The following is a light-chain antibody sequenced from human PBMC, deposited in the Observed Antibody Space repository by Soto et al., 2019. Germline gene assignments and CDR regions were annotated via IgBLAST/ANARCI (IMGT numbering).Light chain of an antibody. CDR2: WAS. V-gene: IGKV4-1*01. CDR1: QSVLDNSTTKSY. J-gene: IGKJ2*01. CDR3: HQYYTTPQT. Sequence: VLTQSPSSLAVSLGERATVNCRSSQSVLDNSTTKSYLAWYQKKPGHPPKLLVHWASVREAGVPDRFSGGGSGTDFTLNISSLQAEDVAVYYCHQYYTTPQTFGQGTQLEIK.